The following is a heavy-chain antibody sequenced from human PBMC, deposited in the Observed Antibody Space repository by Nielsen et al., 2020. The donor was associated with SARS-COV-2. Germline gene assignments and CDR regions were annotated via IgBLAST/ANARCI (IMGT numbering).Heavy chain of an antibody. Sequence: GESLKISCAASGLTFSGSAMHWVRQASGKGLEWVGRIRSKANSYATAYAASVKGRFTISRDDSKNTAYLQMNSLKTEDTAVYYCTRHERDWGQGTLVTVSS. CDR2: IRSKANSYAT. CDR3: TRHERD. J-gene: IGHJ4*02. V-gene: IGHV3-73*01. CDR1: GLTFSGSA.